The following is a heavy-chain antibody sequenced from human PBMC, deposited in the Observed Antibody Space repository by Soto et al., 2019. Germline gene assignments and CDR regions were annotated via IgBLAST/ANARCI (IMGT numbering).Heavy chain of an antibody. V-gene: IGHV4-61*01. D-gene: IGHD2-15*01. CDR1: VGSVSSGSYY. Sequence: SQTLPLTCTVSVGSVSSGSYYWSWIRQPPGNGLEWIWYIYSSWSTNYNPSRKSRVTIAVDTPKNQFSLKLSSVTAADTAVYYCARGDRYCSGGSCYRVDYWGQGTMVTVSS. CDR3: ARGDRYCSGGSCYRVDY. CDR2: IYSSWST. J-gene: IGHJ4*02.